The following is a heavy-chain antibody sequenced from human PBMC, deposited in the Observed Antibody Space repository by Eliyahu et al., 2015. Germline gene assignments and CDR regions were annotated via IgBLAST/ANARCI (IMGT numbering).Heavy chain of an antibody. V-gene: IGHV1-18*04. CDR1: GYTFTXYG. J-gene: IGHJ6*03. CDR2: ISAYNGNT. Sequence: QVQLVQSGAEVKKPGASVKVSCKASGYTFTXYGXSXVXQAPGQGLEWMGWISAYNGNTNYAQKLQGRVTMTTDTSTSTAYMELRSLRSDDTAVYYCARLGSEAWDYYYYYYMDVWGKGTTVTVSS. D-gene: IGHD3-16*01. CDR3: ARLGSEAWDYYYYYYMDV.